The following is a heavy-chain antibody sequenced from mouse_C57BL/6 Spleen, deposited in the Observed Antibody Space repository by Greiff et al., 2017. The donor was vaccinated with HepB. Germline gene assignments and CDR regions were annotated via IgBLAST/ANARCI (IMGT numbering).Heavy chain of an antibody. Sequence: EVKLMESGPELVKPGASVKISCKASGYSFTGYYMNWVKQSPEKSLEWIGEINPSTGGTTYNQKFKAKATLTVDKSSSTAYMQLKSLTSEDSAVYYCASYDYDGAWFAYWGQGTLVTVSA. CDR1: GYSFTGYY. V-gene: IGHV1-42*01. CDR2: INPSTGGT. CDR3: ASYDYDGAWFAY. D-gene: IGHD2-4*01. J-gene: IGHJ3*01.